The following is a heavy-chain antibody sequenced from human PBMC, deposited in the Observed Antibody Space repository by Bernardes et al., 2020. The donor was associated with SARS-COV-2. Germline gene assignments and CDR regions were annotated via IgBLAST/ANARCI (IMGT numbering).Heavy chain of an antibody. CDR3: ARDWEYCSSTSCYPYYFDY. CDR1: GFTFSSYS. J-gene: IGHJ4*02. CDR2: ISSSSSYI. V-gene: IGHV3-21*01. D-gene: IGHD2-2*01. Sequence: GGSLRLSCAASGFTFSSYSMNWVRQAPGKGLEWVSSISSSSSYIYYADSVKGRFTISRDNAKNSLYLQMNSLRAEDTAVYYCARDWEYCSSTSCYPYYFDYWGQGTLVTVSS.